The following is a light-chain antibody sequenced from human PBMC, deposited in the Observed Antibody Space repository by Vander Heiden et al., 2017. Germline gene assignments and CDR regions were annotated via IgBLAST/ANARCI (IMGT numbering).Light chain of an antibody. Sequence: YELTQPPSVSVAPRETATITCGGKNVGSKSVSWYQQRPGQAPVLVVFEDSDRPSGIPERFSGSNSGNTATLTITGVEAGDEADYFCQVWDRSSDHYVFGIGTKVTVL. CDR3: QVWDRSSDHYV. CDR1: NVGSKS. V-gene: IGLV3-21*02. J-gene: IGLJ1*01. CDR2: EDS.